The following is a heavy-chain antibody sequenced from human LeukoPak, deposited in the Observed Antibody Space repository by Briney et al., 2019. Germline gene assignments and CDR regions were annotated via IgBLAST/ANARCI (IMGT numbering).Heavy chain of an antibody. Sequence: AGSLRLSCAASGFTFSSYARNWVRQAPGKGLEWVSSITTSGHMYYAESLKGRFTSSRDNGKNSLHLQMNSLSAEDTAVYHCARDPAADDYWGQGTLVIVSS. CDR1: GFTFSSYA. J-gene: IGHJ4*02. CDR3: ARDPAADDY. V-gene: IGHV3-21*01. D-gene: IGHD6-13*01. CDR2: ITTSGHM.